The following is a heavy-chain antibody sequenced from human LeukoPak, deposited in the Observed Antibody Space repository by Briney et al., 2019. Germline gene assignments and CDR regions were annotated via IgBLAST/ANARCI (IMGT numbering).Heavy chain of an antibody. CDR2: ISANGASA. J-gene: IGHJ4*02. CDR3: AKLLTSGLSGY. V-gene: IGHV3-23*01. Sequence: GGSLRLSCAVSGFTFSTYAMTWARQAPGEGLKWVSAISANGASAYYADAVKGRFTISRDNSKNTLYLQMNSLRAEDTAVYYCAKLLTSGLSGYWGQGTLVTVSS. D-gene: IGHD3-10*01. CDR1: GFTFSTYA.